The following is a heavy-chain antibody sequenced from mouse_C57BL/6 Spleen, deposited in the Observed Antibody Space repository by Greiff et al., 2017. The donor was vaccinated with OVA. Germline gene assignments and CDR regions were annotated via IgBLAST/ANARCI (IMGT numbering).Heavy chain of an antibody. V-gene: IGHV14-2*01. CDR3: ACYYGNPFDY. Sequence: VQLQQSGAELVKPGASVKLSCTASGFNIKDYYMHWVKQRTEPGLEWIGRIDPEDGETKYAPKFQGKATITAEPSSTTAYLQLSSLTSEDTAVYYCACYYGNPFDYWGQGTTLTVSS. J-gene: IGHJ2*01. D-gene: IGHD2-1*01. CDR1: GFNIKDYY. CDR2: IDPEDGET.